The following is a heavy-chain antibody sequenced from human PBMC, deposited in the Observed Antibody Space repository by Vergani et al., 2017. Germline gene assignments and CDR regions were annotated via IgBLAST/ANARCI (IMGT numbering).Heavy chain of an antibody. CDR1: GYTFTGYY. V-gene: IGHV1-2*02. D-gene: IGHD3-16*02. Sequence: QVRLVQSGAEVKKPGASVKVSCKASGYTFTGYYMHWVRQAPGQGLEWMGWINPNSGGTNYAQKFQGRVTMTRDTSISTAYMELSRLRSDDTAVYYCARAPYSSDYVWGSYRSWGQGTLVTVSS. CDR3: ARAPYSSDYVWGSYRS. CDR2: INPNSGGT. J-gene: IGHJ4*02.